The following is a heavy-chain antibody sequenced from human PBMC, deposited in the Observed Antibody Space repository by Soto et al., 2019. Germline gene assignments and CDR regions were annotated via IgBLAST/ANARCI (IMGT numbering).Heavy chain of an antibody. J-gene: IGHJ4*02. CDR1: GYTFTSYA. V-gene: IGHV1-3*01. CDR2: INAGNGNT. D-gene: IGHD6-19*01. Sequence: ASVKVSCKASGYTFTSYAMHWVRQAPGQRLEWMGWINAGNGNTKYSQKFQGRVTITRDTSARKAYMELSSLRSEDTAVYYCARVAVAGNLNFDYWGQGTLVTVSS. CDR3: ARVAVAGNLNFDY.